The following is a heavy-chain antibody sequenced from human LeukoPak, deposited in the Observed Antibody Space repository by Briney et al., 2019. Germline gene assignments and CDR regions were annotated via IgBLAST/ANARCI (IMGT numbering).Heavy chain of an antibody. Sequence: KPSETLSLTCTVSGGSISSSSYYWGWIRQPPGKGLEWIGSIYYSGSTYYNPSLKSRVTISVDTSKNQFSLKLSSVTAADTAVYYCARLGSVATAPLTYYWGQGTLVTVSS. D-gene: IGHD2-15*01. J-gene: IGHJ4*02. V-gene: IGHV4-39*01. CDR2: IYYSGST. CDR1: GGSISSSSYY. CDR3: ARLGSVATAPLTYY.